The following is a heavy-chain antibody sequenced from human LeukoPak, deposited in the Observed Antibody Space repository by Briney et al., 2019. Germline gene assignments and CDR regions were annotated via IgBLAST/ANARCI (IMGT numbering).Heavy chain of an antibody. J-gene: IGHJ4*02. CDR2: ISNDGNNK. V-gene: IGHV3-30*04. CDR3: AKDRQLGAGITIFGVVIPYYFDY. CDR1: GFTFSSYT. D-gene: IGHD3-3*01. Sequence: GGSLSPSCVASGFTFSSYTMHWVRQAPGKGLEWVAVISNDGNNKYYADSVKGRFTISRDNSKNTLFLQMNNLRAEDTAVYYCAKDRQLGAGITIFGVVIPYYFDYWGQGTLVTVSS.